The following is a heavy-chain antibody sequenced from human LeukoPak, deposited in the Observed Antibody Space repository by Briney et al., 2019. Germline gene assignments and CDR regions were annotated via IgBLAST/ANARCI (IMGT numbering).Heavy chain of an antibody. CDR2: INTSGST. CDR1: GGSISNSY. Sequence: SETLSLTCTVSGGSISNSYWTWIRQPAAKGLEWIGRINTSGSTNYNPSLKSRVTMSVDTSTNQFSLRLTSVTAADTAVYYCARDRCTSTTCWPNTWFDPWGHGTLVTVSS. V-gene: IGHV4-4*07. J-gene: IGHJ5*02. D-gene: IGHD2/OR15-2a*01. CDR3: ARDRCTSTTCWPNTWFDP.